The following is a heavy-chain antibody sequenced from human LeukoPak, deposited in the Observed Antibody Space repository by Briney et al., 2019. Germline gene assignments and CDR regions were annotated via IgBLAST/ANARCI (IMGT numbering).Heavy chain of an antibody. D-gene: IGHD5-24*01. CDR1: GFTVSSNY. CDR3: ARGAGYNYPYYFDY. V-gene: IGHV3-53*01. J-gene: IGHJ4*02. Sequence: GGSLRLSCAASGFTVSSNYMNWVRQAPGKGLEWVSVIYGGGNIYYADSVKGRFTISRDNFKNTLYLQMNSLRAEDTAVYYCARGAGYNYPYYFDYWGQGTLVTVSS. CDR2: IYGGGNI.